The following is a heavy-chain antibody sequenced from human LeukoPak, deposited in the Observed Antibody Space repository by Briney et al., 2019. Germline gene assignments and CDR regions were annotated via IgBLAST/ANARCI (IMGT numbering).Heavy chain of an antibody. V-gene: IGHV3-15*01. J-gene: IGHJ4*02. Sequence: GGSLRLSCAASGFTFSNAWMSWVRQAPGKGLEWVGRIKSKTDGGTTDYAAPVKGRFTISRDDSKNTLYLQMNSLKTEDTAVYYCTADPVIVAVITTLWGQGTLVTVSS. CDR1: GFTFSNAW. CDR3: TADPVIVAVITTL. CDR2: IKSKTDGGTT. D-gene: IGHD3-22*01.